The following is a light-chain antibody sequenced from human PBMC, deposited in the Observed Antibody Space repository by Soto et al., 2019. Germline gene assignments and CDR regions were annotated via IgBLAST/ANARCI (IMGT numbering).Light chain of an antibody. Sequence: DIQMTQSPSTLSASVGDRVTITCRASQRFSTWLAWYQQKPGKAPRLLIYDASSWEGGVPARFSGRGSGTEFTLPISGLQPDDFATYYCQQYNSSPCTFGQGTKLEIK. J-gene: IGKJ2*02. V-gene: IGKV1-5*01. CDR1: QRFSTW. CDR2: DAS. CDR3: QQYNSSPCT.